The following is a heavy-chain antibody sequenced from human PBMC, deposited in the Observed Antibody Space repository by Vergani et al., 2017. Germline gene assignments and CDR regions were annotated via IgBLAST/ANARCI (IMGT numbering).Heavy chain of an antibody. CDR3: ARDGYDSSGYNLAEFDYYYGMDV. CDR2: ISSSGSTI. Sequence: EVQLVESGGGLVQPGGSLRLSCAASGFTFSSYEMNWVRQAPGKGLEWVSYISSSGSTIYYADSVKGRFTISRDNAKNSLYLQMNSLRAEDTAVYYCARDGYDSSGYNLAEFDYYYGMDVWGQGTTVTVSS. D-gene: IGHD3-22*01. CDR1: GFTFSSYE. V-gene: IGHV3-48*03. J-gene: IGHJ6*02.